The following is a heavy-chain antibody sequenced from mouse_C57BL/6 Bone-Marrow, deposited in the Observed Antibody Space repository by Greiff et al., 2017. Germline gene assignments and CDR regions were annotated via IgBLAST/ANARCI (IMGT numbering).Heavy chain of an antibody. CDR2: IHPNSGST. D-gene: IGHD2-3*01. V-gene: IGHV1-64*01. CDR1: GYTFTSYW. Sequence: QVQLKQPGAELVKPGASVKLSCKASGYTFTSYWMHWVKQRPGQGLEWIGMIHPNSGSTNYNEKFKSKATLTVDKSSSTAYMQLSSLTSEDSAVYYCAREGDGYSYAMDYWGQGTSGTVAS. CDR3: AREGDGYSYAMDY. J-gene: IGHJ4*01.